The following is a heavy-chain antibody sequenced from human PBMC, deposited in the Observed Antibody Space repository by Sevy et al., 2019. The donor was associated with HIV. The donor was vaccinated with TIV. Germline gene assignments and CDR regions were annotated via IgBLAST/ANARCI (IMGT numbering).Heavy chain of an antibody. CDR2: VSSRGAIT. Sequence: GGSLRLSCAASGFIFSSHELNWVRQAPGKGLEWVSYVSSRGAITHYADSVRGRFTISIDNAQNSLYLQMNSLRVEDTAIYFCARGLSTYGSYYFDFWGRGTLVTVSS. V-gene: IGHV3-48*03. D-gene: IGHD3-10*01. CDR1: GFIFSSHE. J-gene: IGHJ4*02. CDR3: ARGLSTYGSYYFDF.